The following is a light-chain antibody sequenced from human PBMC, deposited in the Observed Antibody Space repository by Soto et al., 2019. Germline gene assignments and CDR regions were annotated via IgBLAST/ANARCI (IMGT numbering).Light chain of an antibody. J-gene: IGLJ1*01. CDR3: QSYDSSLSAPYV. CDR2: GNN. CDR1: SSNIGAGYD. V-gene: IGLV1-40*01. Sequence: QSVLTQPPSVSGAPVQRVTVSCTGSSSNIGAGYDVHWYQQLPGTAPKLLIYGNNNRPSGVPDRFSGSKSGTSASLAITGLQAEDEADYYCQSYDSSLSAPYVFGTGTKVTVL.